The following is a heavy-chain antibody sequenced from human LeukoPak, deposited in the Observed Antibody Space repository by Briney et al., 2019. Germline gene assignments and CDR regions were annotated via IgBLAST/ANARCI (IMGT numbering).Heavy chain of an antibody. CDR2: IIPIFGTA. V-gene: IGHV1-69*06. J-gene: IGHJ4*02. CDR3: ARDGGEYYYDSSGYFYFDY. Sequence: ASVKVSCKASGGTFSSYAISWVRQAPGQGLEWMGGIIPIFGTANYAQKFQGRVTITADKSTSTAYMELSSLRSEDTAVYYCARDGGEYYYDSSGYFYFDYWGQGTLVTVSS. CDR1: GGTFSSYA. D-gene: IGHD3-22*01.